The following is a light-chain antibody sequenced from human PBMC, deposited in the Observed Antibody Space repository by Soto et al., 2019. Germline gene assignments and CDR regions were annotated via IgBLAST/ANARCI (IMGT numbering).Light chain of an antibody. CDR1: SSNIGSNT. J-gene: IGLJ2*01. CDR3: AAWDDRLVGLL. CDR2: SNS. V-gene: IGLV1-44*01. Sequence: QTVVTQPPSASGTPGQRVTISCSGSSSNIGSNTVDWYQQLPGTAPKLVIYSNSQRPSGVPDRFSGSKSGASASLAISGLQSEDEADYYCAAWDDRLVGLLFGGRTKLTVL.